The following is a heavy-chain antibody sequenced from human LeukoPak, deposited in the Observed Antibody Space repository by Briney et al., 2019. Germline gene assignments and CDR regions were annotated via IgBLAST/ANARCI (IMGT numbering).Heavy chain of an antibody. D-gene: IGHD6-19*01. CDR3: AKDSSGSDSHY. V-gene: IGHV3-23*01. J-gene: IGHJ4*02. CDR2: ISGSGGST. CDR1: GFXFSSYA. Sequence: GGSLRLSCAASGFXFSSYAMGWVRQAPGKGLEWDSAISGSGGSTYYADSVKGRFTISRDNSKNTLYLQMNSLRAEDTAVYYCAKDSSGSDSHYWGQGTLVIVSS.